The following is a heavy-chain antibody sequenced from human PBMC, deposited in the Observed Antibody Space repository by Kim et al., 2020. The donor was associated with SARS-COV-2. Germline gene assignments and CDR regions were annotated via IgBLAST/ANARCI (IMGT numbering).Heavy chain of an antibody. V-gene: IGHV7-4-1*02. CDR3: AREASKMATIHNWFDP. CDR2: INTNTGNP. J-gene: IGHJ5*02. CDR1: GYTFTSYA. Sequence: ASVKVSCKASGYTFTSYAMNWVRQAPGQGLEWMGWINTNTGNPTYAQGFTGRFVFSLDTSVSTAYLQISSLKAEDTAVYYCAREASKMATIHNWFDPWGQGTLVTVSS. D-gene: IGHD5-12*01.